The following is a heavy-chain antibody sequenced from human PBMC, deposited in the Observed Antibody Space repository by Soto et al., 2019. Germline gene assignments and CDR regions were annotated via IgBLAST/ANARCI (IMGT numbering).Heavy chain of an antibody. D-gene: IGHD6-13*01. Sequence: QVQLQESGPGLVKPSETLSLTCTVSGGSISGYYWNWIRQPPGKGLEWIGYFYYTGSTKYNPSLKSRLTISVDKSRNQFSLTLTSVTTADTAVYYCARGVASPGAWYFDLWGRGSLVAVSS. CDR1: GGSISGYY. J-gene: IGHJ2*01. CDR3: ARGVASPGAWYFDL. CDR2: FYYTGST. V-gene: IGHV4-59*01.